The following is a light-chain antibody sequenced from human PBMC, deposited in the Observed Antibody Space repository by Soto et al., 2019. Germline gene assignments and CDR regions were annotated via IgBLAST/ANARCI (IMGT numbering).Light chain of an antibody. CDR2: GNS. CDR1: SSNIGAGYD. V-gene: IGLV1-40*01. J-gene: IGLJ1*01. CDR3: SSYTSRSTLYV. Sequence: QSVLTQPPSVSGAPGQRVTISCTGSSSNIGAGYDVHWYQQLPGTAPKLLIYGNSNRPSGVPDRFSGSKSGTSASLAITGLQAEDEADYYCSSYTSRSTLYVFGTGTKLTVL.